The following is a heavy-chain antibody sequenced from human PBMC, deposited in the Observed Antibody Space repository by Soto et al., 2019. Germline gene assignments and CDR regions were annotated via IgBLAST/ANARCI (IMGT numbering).Heavy chain of an antibody. V-gene: IGHV4-59*01. J-gene: IGHJ6*02. CDR2: IYYSGST. CDR3: ARDFYTTGMDYYYYGMDV. CDR1: GCSISSYY. Sequence: PSETLSLTCTVSGCSISSYYWGWIRQPPGKGLEWIGYIYYSGSTNYNPSLKSRVTISVDTSKNQFSLKLSSVTAADTAVYYCARDFYTTGMDYYYYGMDVWGQGTTVTVSS. D-gene: IGHD1-1*01.